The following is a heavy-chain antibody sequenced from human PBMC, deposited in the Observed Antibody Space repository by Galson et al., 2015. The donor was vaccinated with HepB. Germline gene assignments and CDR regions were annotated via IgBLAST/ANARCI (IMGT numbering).Heavy chain of an antibody. D-gene: IGHD3-10*01. J-gene: IGHJ4*02. CDR1: GFTFSSYA. Sequence: SLRLSCAASGFTFSSYAMHWVRQAPGKGLGWVAVISYDGSNKYYADSVKGRFTISRDNSKNTLYLQMNSLRAEDTAVYYCARDQLWFGELLSLAFDYWGQGTLVTVSS. CDR3: ARDQLWFGELLSLAFDY. CDR2: ISYDGSNK. V-gene: IGHV3-30-3*01.